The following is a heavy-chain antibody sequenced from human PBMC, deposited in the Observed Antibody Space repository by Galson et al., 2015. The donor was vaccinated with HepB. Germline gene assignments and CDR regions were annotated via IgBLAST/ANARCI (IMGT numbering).Heavy chain of an antibody. CDR2: TYYRSKWYN. V-gene: IGHV6-1*01. CDR1: GDSVSSNSAA. Sequence: CAISGDSVSSNSAAWNWIRQSPSRGLEWLGRTYYRSKWYNDYAVSVKSRITINPDTSKNQFSLQLNSVTPEDTAVYYCAREGGSGSYAADWFDPWGQGTLVTVSS. D-gene: IGHD1-26*01. J-gene: IGHJ5*02. CDR3: AREGGSGSYAADWFDP.